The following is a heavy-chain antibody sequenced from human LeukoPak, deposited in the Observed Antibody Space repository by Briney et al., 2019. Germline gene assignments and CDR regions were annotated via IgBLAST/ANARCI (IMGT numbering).Heavy chain of an antibody. J-gene: IGHJ1*01. CDR2: IRHDGSNK. Sequence: PGGSLRLSCAASGFTFSSYGMHWVRQAPGKGLEWVAFIRHDGSNKYYADSVKGRFTISRDNSKNTLYLQMNSLRAEDTAVYYCAKDRTVTTSSAEYFQHWGQGTLVTVSS. D-gene: IGHD4-11*01. V-gene: IGHV3-30*02. CDR3: AKDRTVTTSSAEYFQH. CDR1: GFTFSSYG.